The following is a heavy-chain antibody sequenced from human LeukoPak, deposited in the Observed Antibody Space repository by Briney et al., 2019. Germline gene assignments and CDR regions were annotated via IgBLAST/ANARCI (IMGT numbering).Heavy chain of an antibody. Sequence: ASVKVSCKASGYTFTSYGIRWVRQAPGQGLEWMGWISAYNGNTNYAQKLQGRVTMTTGTSTSTAHMELRSLRSDDTAVYYCARVSWGYYDYVWGSYPTRGEFDYWGQGTLVTVSS. CDR1: GYTFTSYG. D-gene: IGHD3-16*02. CDR3: ARVSWGYYDYVWGSYPTRGEFDY. V-gene: IGHV1-18*01. CDR2: ISAYNGNT. J-gene: IGHJ4*02.